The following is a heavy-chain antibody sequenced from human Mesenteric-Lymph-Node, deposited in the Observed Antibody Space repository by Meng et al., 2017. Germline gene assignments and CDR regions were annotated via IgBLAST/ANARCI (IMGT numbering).Heavy chain of an antibody. J-gene: IGHJ4*02. CDR1: GDGVSRNSAA. V-gene: IGHV6-1*01. CDR3: ARDWGDVRGGFDF. D-gene: IGHD3-10*02. CDR2: TYYRSKYYN. Sequence: GPGLVKPPTTLSSTCAISGDGVSRNSAAWNWIRQSPSRGLEWLGRTYYRSKYYNDYALSVKSRITINPDTSKNQFSLQLNSVTPEDTAIYYCARDWGDVRGGFDFWGQGTLVTVSS.